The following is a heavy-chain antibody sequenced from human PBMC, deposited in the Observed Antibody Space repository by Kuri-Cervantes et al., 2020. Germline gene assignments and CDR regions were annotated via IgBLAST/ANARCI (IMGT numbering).Heavy chain of an antibody. Sequence: GESLKISCAASGFTFSSYRMNWVRQAPGKGLEWVSSISSSSSYIYYANSVKGRFTISRDNAKNSLYLQMNSLRAEDTAVYYCARRSVPDPWGQGTLVTVSS. CDR2: ISSSSSYI. V-gene: IGHV3-21*01. CDR1: GFTFSSYR. J-gene: IGHJ5*02. CDR3: ARRSVPDP.